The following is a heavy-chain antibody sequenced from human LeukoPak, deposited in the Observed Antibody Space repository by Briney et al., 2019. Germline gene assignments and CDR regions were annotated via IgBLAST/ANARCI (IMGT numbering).Heavy chain of an antibody. CDR1: GYTFTSYD. D-gene: IGHD6-19*01. V-gene: IGHV1-8*01. CDR2: MNPNSGNT. Sequence: ASVKVSCKASGYTFTSYDINWVRQATGQGLEWMGWMNPNSGNTGYAQKLQGRVTMTRNTSISTAYMELSSLRSEDTAVYYCARGPYGAVAGTFGDLDYWGQGTLVTVSS. J-gene: IGHJ4*02. CDR3: ARGPYGAVAGTFGDLDY.